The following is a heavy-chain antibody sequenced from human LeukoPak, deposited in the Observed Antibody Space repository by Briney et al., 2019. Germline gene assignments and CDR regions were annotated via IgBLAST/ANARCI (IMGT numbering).Heavy chain of an antibody. CDR2: ISAGGDGT. J-gene: IGHJ3*02. Sequence: GGSLRLSCAASGFSFSRYPMGWVRQAPGRGLEWVSGISAGGDGTYHADPVKGRFTISRDNSKNTLYLQMNSLRAEDTAEYYCAKSLLTTATGTGRAFDIWGQGTMVTVSS. CDR3: AKSLLTTATGTGRAFDI. V-gene: IGHV3-23*01. CDR1: GFSFSRYP. D-gene: IGHD1-1*01.